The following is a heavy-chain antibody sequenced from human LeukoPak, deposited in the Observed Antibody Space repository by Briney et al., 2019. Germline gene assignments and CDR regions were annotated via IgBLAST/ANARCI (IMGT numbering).Heavy chain of an antibody. V-gene: IGHV1-18*01. J-gene: IGHJ5*02. CDR3: ARVPKGGWFDP. CDR1: GYTFTTYG. Sequence: ASVKVSCKASGYTFTTYGITWARQAPGQGLEWMGWISAYNGNTNYAQKLQGRVTMTTDTSTSTAYMELRSLRSDDTAVYYCARVPKGGWFDPWGQGTLVTVSS. CDR2: ISAYNGNT.